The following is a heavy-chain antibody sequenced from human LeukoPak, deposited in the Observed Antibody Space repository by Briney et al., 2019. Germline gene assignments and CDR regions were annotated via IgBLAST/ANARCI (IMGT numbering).Heavy chain of an antibody. Sequence: PRGSLRLSCVASGFTFSNYAMHWVRQAPGKGLEWVSLISWDGGSTYYADSVKGRFTISRDNSKNSLYLQMNSLRAEDTALYYCAKGMTTVTLPFDYWGQGTLVTVSS. V-gene: IGHV3-43D*03. D-gene: IGHD4-17*01. CDR1: GFTFSNYA. J-gene: IGHJ4*02. CDR3: AKGMTTVTLPFDY. CDR2: ISWDGGST.